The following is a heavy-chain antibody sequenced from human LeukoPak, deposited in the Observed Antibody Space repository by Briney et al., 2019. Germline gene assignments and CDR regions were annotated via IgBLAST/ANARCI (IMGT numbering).Heavy chain of an antibody. CDR3: ARDRGSYSSFDY. CDR2: IKQYGSEK. J-gene: IGHJ4*02. CDR1: GFTFSRYW. Sequence: GGSLRLSCAASGFTFSRYWMSWVRQAPGKGLEWVANIKQYGSEKYYVDSVKGRFTISRDNAKNSLYLQMNSLRAEDTAVYYCARDRGSYSSFDYWGQGTLVTASS. D-gene: IGHD1-26*01. V-gene: IGHV3-7*01.